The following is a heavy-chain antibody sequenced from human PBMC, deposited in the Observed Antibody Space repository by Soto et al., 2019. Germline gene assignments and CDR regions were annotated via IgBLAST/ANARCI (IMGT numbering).Heavy chain of an antibody. CDR1: GGSFSSISNHY. D-gene: IGHD1-26*01. CDR2: ISYSGST. CDR3: ARDPVGVTHFDY. J-gene: IGHJ4*02. V-gene: IGHV4-61*01. Sequence: SETLSLTCTFSGGSFSSISNHYCSWIRQPPGKGLEWIGYISYSGSTSYNPSLKSRLIISVDTSQNQVSLKLASVTAADTAVYYCARDPVGVTHFDYWGQGALVTVSS.